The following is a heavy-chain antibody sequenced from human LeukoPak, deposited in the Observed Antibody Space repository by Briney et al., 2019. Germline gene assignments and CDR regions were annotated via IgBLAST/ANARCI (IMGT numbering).Heavy chain of an antibody. CDR3: ARLISRGTGYNYLDD. CDR1: GYRFTTYW. Sequence: GESLKISCKGSGYRFTTYWIGWVRQMPGKGLEWMGIIYPGDSDIRYRPSFRGQVTISADKSISTAYLQWSSLRALDTAMYYCARLISRGTGYNYLDDWGQGTLVTVSS. J-gene: IGHJ4*02. D-gene: IGHD5-24*01. CDR2: IYPGDSDI. V-gene: IGHV5-51*01.